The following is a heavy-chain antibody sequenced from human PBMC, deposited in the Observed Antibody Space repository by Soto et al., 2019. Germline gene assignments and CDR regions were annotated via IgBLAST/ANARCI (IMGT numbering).Heavy chain of an antibody. J-gene: IGHJ6*02. Sequence: GGSLRLSCAASGCTFSSYAMSWVHQAPGKGLEWVSDISGSSGSTYYADSVKGRFTMSRENSKNTLYLQMNSMRAEDTAVYYCAKLPYYDFRSGYSYGMDLWGQGTTVTVSS. CDR2: ISGSSGST. CDR3: AKLPYYDFRSGYSYGMDL. D-gene: IGHD3-3*01. V-gene: IGHV3-23*01. CDR1: GCTFSSYA.